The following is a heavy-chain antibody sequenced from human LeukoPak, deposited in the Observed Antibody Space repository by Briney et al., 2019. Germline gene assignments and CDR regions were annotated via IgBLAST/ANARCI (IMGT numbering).Heavy chain of an antibody. CDR3: ASRDRSEIP. CDR2: VSADESGK. Sequence: PGGSLRLSCVASGFSFDKFGMHWVRQAPGKGLEYVSSVSADESGKYYTKSVRGRFSISRDNSKNTMYLQLGNLRPDDMGIYYCASRDRSEIPWGPGTLVTVSS. V-gene: IGHV3-64*01. J-gene: IGHJ5*02. D-gene: IGHD1-26*01. CDR1: GFSFDKFG.